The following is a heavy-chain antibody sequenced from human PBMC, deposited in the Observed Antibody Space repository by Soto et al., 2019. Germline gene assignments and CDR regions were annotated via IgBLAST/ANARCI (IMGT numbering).Heavy chain of an antibody. CDR2: TDPSDSYT. Sequence: VESLKISCKGSGYSFTSYWISWVRQMPGKGLEWMGRTDPSDSYTNYSPSFQGHVTISADKSISTAYLQWSSLKAPDTAMYYCARTYYYGSGRYYFDYWGQGSLVTVAS. V-gene: IGHV5-10-1*01. J-gene: IGHJ4*02. CDR3: ARTYYYGSGRYYFDY. D-gene: IGHD3-10*01. CDR1: GYSFTSYW.